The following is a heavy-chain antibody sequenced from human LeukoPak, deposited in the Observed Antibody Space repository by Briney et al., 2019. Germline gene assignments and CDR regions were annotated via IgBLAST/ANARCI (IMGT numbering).Heavy chain of an antibody. CDR3: AKDRYGTFYYYYYMDV. CDR2: ISWNSGSI. J-gene: IGHJ6*03. CDR1: GFTFDDYA. D-gene: IGHD1-1*01. Sequence: GGSLRLSCAASGFTFDDYAMHWVRQAPGKGLEWVSGISWNSGSIGYADSVKGRFTISRDNAKNSLYLQMNSLRAEDTALYYCAKDRYGTFYYYYYMDVWGKGTTVTISS. V-gene: IGHV3-9*01.